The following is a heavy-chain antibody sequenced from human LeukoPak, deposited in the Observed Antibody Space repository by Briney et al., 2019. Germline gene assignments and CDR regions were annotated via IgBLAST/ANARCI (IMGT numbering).Heavy chain of an antibody. J-gene: IGHJ4*02. CDR1: GGSISDYY. CDR2: INHSGST. D-gene: IGHD3-10*01. Sequence: SETLSLTCTVSGGSISDYYRGWIRQPPGKGLEWIGEINHSGSTNYNPSLKSRVTISVDTSKNQFSLKLSSVTAADTAVYYCARQPIYGSGYDYWGQGTLVTVSS. V-gene: IGHV4-34*01. CDR3: ARQPIYGSGYDY.